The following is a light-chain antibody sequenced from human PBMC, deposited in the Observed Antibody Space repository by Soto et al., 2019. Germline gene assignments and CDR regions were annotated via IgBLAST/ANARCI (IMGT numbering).Light chain of an antibody. CDR2: AAS. V-gene: IGKV1-9*01. CDR3: QQLNSYPIP. CDR1: QSISSW. Sequence: PSTPYPSVGARVSITCRASQSISSWLAWYQQKPGKAPKLLIYAASTLQSGVPSSFSGSGSGTEFTLTISSLQPEDFATYYCQQLNSYPIPFGPGTRLAIK. J-gene: IGKJ5*01.